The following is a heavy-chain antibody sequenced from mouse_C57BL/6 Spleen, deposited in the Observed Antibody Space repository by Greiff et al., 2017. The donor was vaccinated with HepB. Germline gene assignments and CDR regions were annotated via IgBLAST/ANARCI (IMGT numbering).Heavy chain of an antibody. CDR2: ISYDGSN. Sequence: EVKLMESGPGLVKPSQSLSLTCSVTGYSITSGYYWNWIRQFPGNKLEWMGYISYDGSNNYNPSLKNRISITRDTSKNQFFLKLNSVTTEDTATYYCASSTDGYYYFDYWGQGTTLTVSS. J-gene: IGHJ2*01. CDR1: GYSITSGYY. D-gene: IGHD2-3*01. CDR3: ASSTDGYYYFDY. V-gene: IGHV3-6*01.